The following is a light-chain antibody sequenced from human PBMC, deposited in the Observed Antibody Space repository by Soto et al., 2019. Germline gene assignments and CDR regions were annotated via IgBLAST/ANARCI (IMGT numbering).Light chain of an antibody. CDR1: QSISSW. CDR3: QPYNSYSRT. J-gene: IGKJ1*01. Sequence: DIQMTQSPSTLSASVGDRVTITCRASQSISSWLAWYQHKPGKAPKLLIYKASTLESGVPSRFSGSGSETEFTLTISSLQPDDSATYYCQPYNSYSRTFGQGTKVEIK. V-gene: IGKV1-5*03. CDR2: KAS.